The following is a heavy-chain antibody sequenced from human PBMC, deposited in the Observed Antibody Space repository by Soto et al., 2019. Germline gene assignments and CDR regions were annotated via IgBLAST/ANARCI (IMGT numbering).Heavy chain of an antibody. CDR2: ISSSGSTI. V-gene: IGHV3-11*01. CDR1: GFTFSDYY. CDR3: AREEGITGTTIHYYYMDV. J-gene: IGHJ6*03. Sequence: GGSLRLSCAASGFTFSDYYMSWIRQAPGKGLEWVSYISSSGSTIYYADSVKGRFTISRDNAKNSLYLQMNSLRAEDTAVYYCAREEGITGTTIHYYYMDVWGKGTTVTVSS. D-gene: IGHD1-7*01.